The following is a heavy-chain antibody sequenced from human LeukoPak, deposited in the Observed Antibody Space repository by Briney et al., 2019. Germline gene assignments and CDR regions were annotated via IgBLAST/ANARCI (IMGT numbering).Heavy chain of an antibody. D-gene: IGHD2-8*01. CDR1: GFTVSSNY. CDR3: ARHEAHCTNGVCSIYYFDY. J-gene: IGHJ4*02. V-gene: IGHV3-66*02. CDR2: IYSGGST. Sequence: GGSLRLSCAASGFTVSSNYMSWVRQAPGKGLEWVSVIYSGGSTYYADSVKGRFTISRDNSKNTLYLQMNSLRAEDTAVYYCARHEAHCTNGVCSIYYFDYWGQGTLVTVSS.